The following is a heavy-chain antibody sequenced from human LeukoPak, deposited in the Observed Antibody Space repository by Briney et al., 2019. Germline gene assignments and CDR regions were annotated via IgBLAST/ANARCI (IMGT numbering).Heavy chain of an antibody. Sequence: PGGSLRLFCAASGVTVSRHYMTWVRQARGKGLEGVSVLYRSSTTYYADSVKGRLTSYRDNANDSLYLQMNRLRAEDTAVYYCAKDPGGSGWQTLDYCCQGTLVIVSS. V-gene: IGHV3-53*01. J-gene: IGHJ4*02. CDR3: AKDPGGSGWQTLDY. CDR1: GVTVSRHY. D-gene: IGHD6-19*01. CDR2: LYRSSTT.